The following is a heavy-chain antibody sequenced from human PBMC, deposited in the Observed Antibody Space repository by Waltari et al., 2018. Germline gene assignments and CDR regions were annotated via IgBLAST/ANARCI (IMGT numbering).Heavy chain of an antibody. CDR3: AKAIRDGYNK. CDR1: GFTFSSYA. D-gene: IGHD5-12*01. Sequence: EVQLLESGGGLVQPGGSLRLSCAASGFTFSSYAMSWVRQAPGKGLEWVSSISESDGRTYYADSVKGRFTISRDNSKNTLCLQMNSLRAEDTAVYYCAKAIRDGYNKWGQGTLVTVSS. CDR2: ISESDGRT. J-gene: IGHJ4*02. V-gene: IGHV3-23*01.